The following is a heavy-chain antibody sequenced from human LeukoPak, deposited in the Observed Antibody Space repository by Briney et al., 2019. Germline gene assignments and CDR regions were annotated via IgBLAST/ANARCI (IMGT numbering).Heavy chain of an antibody. Sequence: GASVKVSCKASGYTFTSYYMHWVRQAPGQGLEWMGIINPSGGSTSYAQKFQGRVTMTRDMSTSTVYMELSSLRSEDTAVYYCARTYYYGSGSTCFDPWGQGTLVTVSS. CDR2: INPSGGST. CDR1: GYTFTSYY. D-gene: IGHD3-10*01. CDR3: ARTYYYGSGSTCFDP. J-gene: IGHJ5*02. V-gene: IGHV1-46*01.